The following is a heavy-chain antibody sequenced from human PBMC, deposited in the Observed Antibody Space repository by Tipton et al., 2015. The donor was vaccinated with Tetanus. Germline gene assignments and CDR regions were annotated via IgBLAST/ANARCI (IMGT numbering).Heavy chain of an antibody. CDR2: ISSSSSTI. D-gene: IGHD6-13*01. J-gene: IGHJ5*02. V-gene: IGHV3-48*01. Sequence: SLRLSCAASGFTFSSYSMNWVRQAPGKGLEWVSYISSSSSTIYYADSVKGRFTISRGNAKNSLYLQMNSLRAEDTAVYYCARDLGGWGIDWFDPWGQGTLVTVSS. CDR1: GFTFSSYS. CDR3: ARDLGGWGIDWFDP.